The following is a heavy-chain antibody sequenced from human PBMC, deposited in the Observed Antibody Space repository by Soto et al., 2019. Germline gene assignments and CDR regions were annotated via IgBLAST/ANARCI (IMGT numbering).Heavy chain of an antibody. CDR1: GFTFSSYA. V-gene: IGHV3-23*01. J-gene: IGHJ4*02. Sequence: GSLRLSCAASGFTFSSYAMSWVRQAPGKGLEWVSAISGSGGSTYYADSVKGRFTISRDNSKNTLYLQMNSLRAEDTAVYYCAKDRLPGVVVVAATPVYWGQGTLVTVSS. CDR2: ISGSGGST. D-gene: IGHD2-15*01. CDR3: AKDRLPGVVVVAATPVY.